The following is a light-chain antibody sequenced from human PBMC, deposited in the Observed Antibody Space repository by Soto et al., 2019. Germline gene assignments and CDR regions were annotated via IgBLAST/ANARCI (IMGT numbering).Light chain of an antibody. Sequence: DIQMTQSPSSLSASVGDRVTITCRASQSIRSYLNWYQQKPGKAPNLLIYAASRLQSGVPSRFRGSGSGTDFTLAISSLQPEDGATDDGQQGYNTPRNFGQGTKLEIK. CDR2: AAS. CDR1: QSIRSY. CDR3: QQGYNTPRN. V-gene: IGKV1-39*01. J-gene: IGKJ2*01.